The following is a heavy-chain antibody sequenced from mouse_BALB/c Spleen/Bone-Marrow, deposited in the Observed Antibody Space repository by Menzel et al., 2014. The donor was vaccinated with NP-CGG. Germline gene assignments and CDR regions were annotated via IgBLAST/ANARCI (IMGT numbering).Heavy chain of an antibody. V-gene: IGHV1S45*01. CDR3: ARRYRYDGMGNYAMGY. J-gene: IGHJ4*01. CDR2: INPYNDYT. CDR1: GYTFTNHH. D-gene: IGHD2-14*01. Sequence: EVQLQQSGAELVRPGASVKISCKAFGYTFTNHHINWVKQRPGQGLDWIGYINPYNDYTSYNQKFKGKATLTVDKSSSSAYIELSSLPSEDSAVYYCARRYRYDGMGNYAMGYWGHGPSVTVSS.